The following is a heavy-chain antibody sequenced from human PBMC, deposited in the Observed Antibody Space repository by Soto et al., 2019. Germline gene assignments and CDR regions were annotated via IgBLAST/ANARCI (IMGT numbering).Heavy chain of an antibody. V-gene: IGHV4-30-2*01. J-gene: IGHJ3*02. CDR2: IYHSGST. Sequence: LSLTCAVSGGSISSGGYSWSWIRQPPGKGLEWIGYIYHSGSTYYNPSLKSRVTISVDRSKNQFSLKLSSVTAADTVVYYCARHRDSSGDDAFDIWGQGTMVTVSS. CDR3: ARHRDSSGDDAFDI. CDR1: GGSISSGGYS. D-gene: IGHD6-19*01.